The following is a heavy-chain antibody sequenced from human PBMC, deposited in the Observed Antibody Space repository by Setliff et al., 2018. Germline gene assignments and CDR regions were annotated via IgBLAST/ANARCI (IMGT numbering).Heavy chain of an antibody. Sequence: PGGSLRLSCSASGFTFRIYWMSWVRQVPGKGLEWVSYISSSGSTIYYADSVKGRFTISRDNAKNSLYLQMNSLRAEDTAVYYCARAARGSVATGSPVDYWGQGTLVTVSS. CDR3: ARAARGSVATGSPVDY. J-gene: IGHJ4*02. V-gene: IGHV3-48*04. CDR2: ISSSGSTI. D-gene: IGHD5-12*01. CDR1: GFTFRIYW.